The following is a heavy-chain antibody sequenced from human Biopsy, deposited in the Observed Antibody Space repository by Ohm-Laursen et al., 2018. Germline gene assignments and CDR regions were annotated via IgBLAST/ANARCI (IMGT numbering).Heavy chain of an antibody. CDR1: GGTFSDYA. D-gene: IGHD1-26*01. CDR3: ARDALGGGSYRFFY. CDR2: IIPFFGTT. J-gene: IGHJ4*02. Sequence: SVKVSCKTSGGTFSDYAISWLRQAPGQGLEWMGGIIPFFGTTNYAQKFQGRVTITADESTSTAYMELSSLRSDDTAVYYCARDALGGGSYRFFYWGQGSLVTVSS. V-gene: IGHV1-69*13.